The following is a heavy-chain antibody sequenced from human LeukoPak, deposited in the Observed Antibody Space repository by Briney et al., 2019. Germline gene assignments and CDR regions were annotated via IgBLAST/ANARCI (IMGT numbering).Heavy chain of an antibody. CDR2: IYYSGST. CDR3: ARGAAPSDY. V-gene: IGHV4-59*01. Sequence: SETLSLTCTVSGGSISSYYWSWIRQPPGKGLEWIGYIYYSGSTNYNPSLKSRVTISVDTSKNQFSLKLSSVTAADTAVYYCARGAAPSDYWGQGTLVTVSS. D-gene: IGHD6-6*01. CDR1: GGSISSYY. J-gene: IGHJ4*02.